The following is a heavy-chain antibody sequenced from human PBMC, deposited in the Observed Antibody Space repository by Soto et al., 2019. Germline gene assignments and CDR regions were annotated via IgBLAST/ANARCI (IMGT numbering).Heavy chain of an antibody. CDR2: IYYSGST. D-gene: IGHD3-22*01. CDR3: ARASYYSDSFGYFLDS. V-gene: IGHV4-59*01. Sequence: SETLSLTCTVSGGSISPYYWSWIRQTPGKGLEWIAYIYYSGSTNYNPSLKSRVTISVDTSKNQCSLKLSSVTAADTAVYYCARASYYSDSFGYFLDSCGQGTLLTVSS. J-gene: IGHJ4*02. CDR1: GGSISPYY.